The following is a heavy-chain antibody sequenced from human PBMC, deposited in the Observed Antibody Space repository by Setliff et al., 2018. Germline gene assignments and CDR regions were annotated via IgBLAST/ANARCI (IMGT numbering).Heavy chain of an antibody. CDR2: ISPYTGRT. Sequence: ASVKVSCKASGYTFSDFGISWVRLAPGQGLEWMGWISPYTGRTFYAPHFQDRVIMTTDTSTNTAYLDLRSLRSDDTAVYYCERERAYDGINYYGMDVWGQGTTVTVSS. CDR3: ERERAYDGINYYGMDV. D-gene: IGHD3-22*01. V-gene: IGHV1-18*01. CDR1: GYTFSDFG. J-gene: IGHJ6*01.